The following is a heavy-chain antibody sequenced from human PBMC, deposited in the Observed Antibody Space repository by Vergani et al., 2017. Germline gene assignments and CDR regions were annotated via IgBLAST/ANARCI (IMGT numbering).Heavy chain of an antibody. V-gene: IGHV4-38-2*02. J-gene: IGHJ6*03. Sequence: QVQLQESGPGLVKPSETLSLTCTVSGYSINRGYYWGWIRQPPGKGLEWIASIYDSGTTYYNPSLKSRVTISVDTSKNQFSLKLSSVTAADTAVYYCARQYYYYYYMDVWGKGTTVTVSS. CDR3: ARQYYYYYYMDV. CDR1: GYSINRGYY. CDR2: IYDSGTT.